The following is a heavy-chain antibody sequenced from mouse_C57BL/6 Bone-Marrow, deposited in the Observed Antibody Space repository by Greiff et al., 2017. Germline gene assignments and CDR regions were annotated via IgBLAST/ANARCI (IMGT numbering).Heavy chain of an antibody. Sequence: QVQLKQPGAELVRPGTSVKLSCKASGYTFTSYWMHWVKQRPGQGLEWIGGIDPSDSYTNYNQKFKGKATLTVDTSSSTAYMQLSGHTSEDSAVYYYARELIYYDYEAWFSYWGQGTLVTVSA. J-gene: IGHJ3*01. CDR1: GYTFTSYW. CDR2: IDPSDSYT. CDR3: ARELIYYDYEAWFSY. V-gene: IGHV1-59*01. D-gene: IGHD2-4*01.